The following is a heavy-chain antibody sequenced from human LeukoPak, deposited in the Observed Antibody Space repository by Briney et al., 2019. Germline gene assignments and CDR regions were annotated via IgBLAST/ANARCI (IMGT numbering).Heavy chain of an antibody. CDR1: GFTFSSYW. V-gene: IGHV3-13*01. CDR3: ARGSGPGVTTIDS. CDR2: FHTDGGT. Sequence: GGSLRLSCAASGFTFSSYWMHWVRQAPGEGLEWVSAFHTDGGTYYLHSVRDRFTISREDAKNSLYLQMNSLRAGDTGVYYCARGSGPGVTTIDSWGQGTLVIVSS. J-gene: IGHJ4*02. D-gene: IGHD4-17*01.